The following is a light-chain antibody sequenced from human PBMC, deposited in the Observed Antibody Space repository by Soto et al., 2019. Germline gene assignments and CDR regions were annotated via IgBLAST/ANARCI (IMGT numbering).Light chain of an antibody. CDR3: QQYDSYSGT. CDR1: QNINNW. J-gene: IGKJ1*01. CDR2: DAS. V-gene: IGKV1-5*01. Sequence: VPMTQPLSTLYGTLGHRFTITCVARQNINNWLAWYQQKPGKAPTLLIYDASALPRGVPSRFSGSGSGTEFTLTISSLQADDFATYYCQQYDSYSGTFGQGTKVDIK.